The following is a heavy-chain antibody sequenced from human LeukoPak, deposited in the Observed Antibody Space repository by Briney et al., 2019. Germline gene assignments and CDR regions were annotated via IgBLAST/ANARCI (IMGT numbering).Heavy chain of an antibody. Sequence: SETLSLTCTVSGGSISSYYWSWIRQAAGKGLEWIGRIYTSGSTNYNPSLKSRVTMSVDTSKNQFSPKLSSVTAADTAVYFCARDPCNSTSCHRRYGLDQWGQGTLVTVSS. V-gene: IGHV4-4*07. D-gene: IGHD2-2*01. CDR1: GGSISSYY. J-gene: IGHJ4*02. CDR3: ARDPCNSTSCHRRYGLDQ. CDR2: IYTSGST.